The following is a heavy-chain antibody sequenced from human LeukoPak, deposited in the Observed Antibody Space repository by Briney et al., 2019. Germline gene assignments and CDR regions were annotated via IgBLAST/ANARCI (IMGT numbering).Heavy chain of an antibody. D-gene: IGHD7-27*01. CDR2: IKQDGSEK. J-gene: IGHJ4*02. CDR3: ATSLGPLTEY. Sequence: PGGSLRLSCAASGFTFSSYWMSWVRQAPGKGLEWVANIKQDGSEKYYVDSVEGRFTISRDNAKNILYLQMNSLRAEDTALYYCATSLGPLTEYWGQGTLVTVSS. CDR1: GFTFSSYW. V-gene: IGHV3-7*01.